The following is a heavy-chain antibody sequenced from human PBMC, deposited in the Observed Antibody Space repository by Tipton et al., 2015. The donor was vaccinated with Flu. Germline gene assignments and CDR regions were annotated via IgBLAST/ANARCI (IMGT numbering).Heavy chain of an antibody. CDR1: GGSISSYY. Sequence: TLSLTCTVSGGSISSYYWSWIRQPPGKGLEWIGYIYYSGSTNYNPSLKSRVTISVDTSKNQFSLKLSSVTAADTAVYYCARENSESSDAFDIWGQGTMVTVSS. CDR2: IYYSGST. CDR3: ARENSESSDAFDI. J-gene: IGHJ3*02. D-gene: IGHD1-26*01. V-gene: IGHV4-59*01.